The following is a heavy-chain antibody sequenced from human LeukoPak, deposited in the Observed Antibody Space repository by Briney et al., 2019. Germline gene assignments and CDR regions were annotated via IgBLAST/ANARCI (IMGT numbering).Heavy chain of an antibody. CDR1: GGSFSGYY. V-gene: IGHV4-34*01. CDR3: ARAYATGGFDY. Sequence: SETLSLTCAVSGGSFSGYYWSWIRQPPGKGLEWIGEINHSGSTNYNPSLKSRVTISVDKSKNQFSLKLSSVTAADTAVYYCARAYATGGFDYWGQGTLVTVSS. D-gene: IGHD3-16*01. J-gene: IGHJ4*02. CDR2: INHSGST.